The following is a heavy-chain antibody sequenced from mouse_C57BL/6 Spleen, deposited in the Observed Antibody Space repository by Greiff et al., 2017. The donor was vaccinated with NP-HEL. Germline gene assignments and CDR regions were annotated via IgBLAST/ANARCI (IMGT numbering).Heavy chain of an antibody. D-gene: IGHD2-4*01. CDR2: IRSKSNNYAT. J-gene: IGHJ3*01. CDR3: VRRDYDYGGFAY. V-gene: IGHV10-1*01. CDR1: GFSFNTYA. Sequence: EVQLVESGGGLVQPKGSLKLSCAASGFSFNTYAMNWVRQAPGKGLEWVARIRSKSNNYATYYADSVKDRFTISRDDSESMLYLQMNNLKTEDTAMDYCVRRDYDYGGFAYWGQGTLVTVSA.